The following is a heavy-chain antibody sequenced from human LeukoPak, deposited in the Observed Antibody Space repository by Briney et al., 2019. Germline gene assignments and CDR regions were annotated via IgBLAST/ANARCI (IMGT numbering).Heavy chain of an antibody. CDR3: AKDIHYYDSSGSGFDY. D-gene: IGHD3-22*01. V-gene: IGHV3-9*01. CDR2: ISWNSGSI. J-gene: IGHJ4*02. Sequence: GRSLRLSYAASGFTFDDYAMHWVRQAPGKGLEWVSGISWNSGSIGYADSVKGRFTISRDNSKNSLYLQMNSLRAEDTALYYCAKDIHYYDSSGSGFDYWGQGTLVTVSS. CDR1: GFTFDDYA.